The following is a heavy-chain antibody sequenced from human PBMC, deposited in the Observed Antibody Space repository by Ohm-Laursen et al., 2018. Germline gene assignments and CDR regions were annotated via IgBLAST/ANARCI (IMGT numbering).Heavy chain of an antibody. CDR3: AKGSANLGDY. CDR2: ISGGGTPV. CDR1: GFTFSDYY. Sequence: SLRLSCAASGFTFSDYYMSWIRQAPGKGLEWVSYISGGGTPVNYADSVKGRFTISRDNSKNTLYLQMDNLRAEDTAVYYCAKGSANLGDYWGQGTLVTVSS. V-gene: IGHV3-11*04. J-gene: IGHJ4*02.